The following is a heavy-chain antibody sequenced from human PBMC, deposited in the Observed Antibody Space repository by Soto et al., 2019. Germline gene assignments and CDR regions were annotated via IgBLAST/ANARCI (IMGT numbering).Heavy chain of an antibody. D-gene: IGHD3-3*01. Sequence: QVQLQESGPGLVKPSQTLSLTCTVSGGSISRGDYYWSWIRQHPGKRLEWIGYIYYSGRTYYNPSLMSRVTLSVDTSKNQFTLKLSSGTAADTAVYDCSRWWSGSRQGFDPWGQGTLVTVSS. CDR2: IYYSGRT. J-gene: IGHJ5*02. CDR1: GGSISRGDYY. V-gene: IGHV4-31*03. CDR3: SRWWSGSRQGFDP.